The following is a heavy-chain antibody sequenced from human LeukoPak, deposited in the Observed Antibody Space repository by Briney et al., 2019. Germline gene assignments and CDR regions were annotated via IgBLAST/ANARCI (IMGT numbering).Heavy chain of an antibody. CDR2: ISYDGSNK. D-gene: IGHD6-13*01. CDR3: ARDSKAAAGHFDY. V-gene: IGHV3-30-3*01. CDR1: GFTFSSYA. J-gene: IGHJ4*02. Sequence: GRSLRLSCAASGFTFSSYAMHWVRQAPGKGLEWVAVISYDGSNKYYADSVKGRFTISRDNSKNTLYLQMNSLRAEDTAVYYCARDSKAAAGHFDYWGQGTLVTVSS.